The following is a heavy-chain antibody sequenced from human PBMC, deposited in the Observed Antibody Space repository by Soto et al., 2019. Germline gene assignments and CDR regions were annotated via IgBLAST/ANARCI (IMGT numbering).Heavy chain of an antibody. CDR2: ISYDGSNK. J-gene: IGHJ4*02. D-gene: IGHD3-22*01. CDR3: ARVRYYYDSSGYAYFDY. Sequence: QVQLVESGGGVVQPGRSLRLSCAASGFTFSSYAMHWVRQAPGKGLEWVAVISYDGSNKYYADSVKGRFTISRDNSKNTVYLQMNSLRAEDTAVYYCARVRYYYDSSGYAYFDYWGQGTLVTVSS. CDR1: GFTFSSYA. V-gene: IGHV3-30-3*01.